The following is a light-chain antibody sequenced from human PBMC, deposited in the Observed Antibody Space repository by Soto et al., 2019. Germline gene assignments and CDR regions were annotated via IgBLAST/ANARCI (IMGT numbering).Light chain of an antibody. CDR1: QSVSSY. J-gene: IGKJ3*01. CDR2: DAS. V-gene: IGKV3-11*01. Sequence: EIVLTQSPATLSLSPGERATLSCRASQSVSSYLAWYQQKPGQAPRLLIYDASNRATGIPARFGGSGSGTDFTLTISSLEPEDFAVYYCQQRSNWPSTFGPGTKVDIK. CDR3: QQRSNWPST.